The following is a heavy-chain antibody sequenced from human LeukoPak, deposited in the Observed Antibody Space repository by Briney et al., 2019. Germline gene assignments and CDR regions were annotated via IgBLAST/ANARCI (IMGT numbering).Heavy chain of an antibody. V-gene: IGHV3-23*01. J-gene: IGHJ4*02. CDR3: AKDQYNDILTGYYY. CDR2: TAGADDVI. CDR1: GLTFSDYR. Sequence: GGSLRLSCAVSGLTFSDYRMIWVRQAPEKRLEWVAVTAGADDVIQYADSVKGRFTISTDNSKNTVYLQMNSLRAEDTAVYYCAKDQYNDILTGYYYWGQGTLVTVSS. D-gene: IGHD3-9*01.